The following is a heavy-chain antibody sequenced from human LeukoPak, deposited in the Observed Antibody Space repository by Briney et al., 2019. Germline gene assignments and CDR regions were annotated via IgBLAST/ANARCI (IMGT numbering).Heavy chain of an antibody. V-gene: IGHV3-23*01. CDR1: GFTFSSYA. CDR2: ISGSGGST. J-gene: IGHJ3*02. CDR3: ATDRTGTDAFDI. D-gene: IGHD1-1*01. Sequence: RGSLRLSCAASGFTFSSYAMSWVRQAPGKGLEWVSAISGSGGSTYYADSVKGRFTISRDNSKNTLYLQMNSLRAEDTAVYYCATDRTGTDAFDIWGQGTMVTVSS.